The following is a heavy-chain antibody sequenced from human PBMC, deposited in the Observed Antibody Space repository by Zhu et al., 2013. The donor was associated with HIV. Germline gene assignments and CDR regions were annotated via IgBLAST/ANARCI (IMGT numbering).Heavy chain of an antibody. CDR1: GYSFTGYH. J-gene: IGHJ4*02. V-gene: IGHV1-2*07. Sequence: QVQLIQSGAEMKKPGASVKVSCKASGYSFTGYHLHWVRQAPGQGLEWMGWINPKSGDTKYAHKFQGRVSMTRDTSNSTGYMELRSLRFDDTAVFYCARPREGTYSSGWYYFDNWGRGTLVTVSS. CDR2: INPKSGDT. CDR3: ARPREGTYSSGWYYFDN. D-gene: IGHD6-19*01.